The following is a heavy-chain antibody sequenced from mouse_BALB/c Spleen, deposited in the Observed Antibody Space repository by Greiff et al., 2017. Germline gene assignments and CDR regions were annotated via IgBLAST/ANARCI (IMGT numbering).Heavy chain of an antibody. CDR3: AREGNLRDAMDY. CDR1: GYSITSGYY. CDR2: ISYDGSN. Sequence: EVQLQESGPGLVKPSQSLSLTCSVTGYSITSGYYWNWIRQFPGNKLEWVGYISYDGSNNYNPSLKNRISITRDTSKNQFFLKLNSVTTEDTATYYCAREGNLRDAMDYWGQGTSVTVSS. V-gene: IGHV3-6*02. J-gene: IGHJ4*01.